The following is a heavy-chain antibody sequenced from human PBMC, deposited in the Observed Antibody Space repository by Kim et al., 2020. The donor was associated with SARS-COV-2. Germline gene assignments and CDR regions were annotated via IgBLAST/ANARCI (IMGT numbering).Heavy chain of an antibody. CDR1: GGSMTNYY. CDR2: IYSSGNT. V-gene: IGHV4-4*07. Sequence: SETLSLTCTVSGGSMTNYYWSWIRQPVGKGLEWIGRIYSSGNTHYNPSLKSRITMSVDTSKNQFFLKLSSLTAADTAVYYCAKGGHGSGGWDGMDVWGQG. CDR3: AKGGHGSGGWDGMDV. J-gene: IGHJ6*02. D-gene: IGHD3-10*01.